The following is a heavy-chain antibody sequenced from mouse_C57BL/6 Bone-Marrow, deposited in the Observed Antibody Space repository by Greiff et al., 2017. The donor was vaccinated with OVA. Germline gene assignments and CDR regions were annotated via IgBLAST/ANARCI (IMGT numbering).Heavy chain of an antibody. CDR2: IDPSDSET. J-gene: IGHJ4*01. Sequence: VQLQQSGAELVRPGSSVKLSCKASGYTFTSSWMHWVKQRPIQGLDWIGNIDPSDSETHYNQKFKDKATLTVYKSSSTAYMLLSSLTSEDSAVYYCARKGNYYGSSYDYAMDYWGQGTSVTVSS. V-gene: IGHV1-52*01. CDR3: ARKGNYYGSSYDYAMDY. CDR1: GYTFTSSW. D-gene: IGHD1-1*01.